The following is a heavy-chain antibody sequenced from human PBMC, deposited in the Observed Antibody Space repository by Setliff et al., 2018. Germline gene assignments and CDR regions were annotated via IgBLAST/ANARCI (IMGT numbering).Heavy chain of an antibody. J-gene: IGHJ5*02. D-gene: IGHD4-17*01. CDR3: SRDPNGDYVGAFDP. CDR2: ITVSGHST. V-gene: IGHV3-23*01. Sequence: PGGSLRLSCAASAFTFNKYAVTWLRQAPGKGLKWVSSITVSGHSTYADSVKGRFSISRDNSRNTLYLQMNSLRAEDTASYFCSRDPNGDYVGAFDPWGQGILVTISS. CDR1: AFTFNKYA.